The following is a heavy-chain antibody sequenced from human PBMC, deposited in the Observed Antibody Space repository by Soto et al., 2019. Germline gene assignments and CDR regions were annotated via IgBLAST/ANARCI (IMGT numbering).Heavy chain of an antibody. Sequence: QAQLVESGGGVVQPGRSLRLSCAASGFAFSSYGMHWVRQAPGTGLEWVAVISYDGSLQHYADSVKGRFTISRDNSEYMVLLQMSSLRAEDTAVYYCVSDRGYGHASVPYSWGQGTLVSVSS. V-gene: IGHV3-30*03. D-gene: IGHD5-18*01. CDR1: GFAFSSYG. J-gene: IGHJ4*02. CDR2: ISYDGSLQ. CDR3: VSDRGYGHASVPYS.